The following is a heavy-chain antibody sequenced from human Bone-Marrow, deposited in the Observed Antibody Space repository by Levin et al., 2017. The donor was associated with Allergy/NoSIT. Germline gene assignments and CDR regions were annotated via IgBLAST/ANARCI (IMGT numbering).Heavy chain of an antibody. CDR2: VDHSGST. Sequence: SETLSLTCAVSGGSFSSYSWNWIRQTPEKGLEWIGEVDHSGSTYYNPSLKSRLTMSVDTSKDQFSLRLSSVTAADTGVYYCARYRGIPGVLGRLPASYYYYYAMDVWGQGTTVTVYS. CDR1: GGSFSSYS. D-gene: IGHD3-10*01. CDR3: ARYRGIPGVLGRLPASYYYYYAMDV. V-gene: IGHV4-34*01. J-gene: IGHJ6*02.